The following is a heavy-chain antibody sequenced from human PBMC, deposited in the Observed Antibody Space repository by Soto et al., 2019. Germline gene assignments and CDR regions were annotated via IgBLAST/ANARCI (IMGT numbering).Heavy chain of an antibody. J-gene: IGHJ6*02. D-gene: IGHD2-15*01. Sequence: ASVKVSCKASGYTFTGYYMHWVRQAPGQGLEWMGWINPNSGGTNYAQKFQGWVTMTRDTSISTAYMELSRLRSDDTAVYYCARWAVYCSGGSCYSAAYYGMDVWGQGTTVTVSS. CDR3: ARWAVYCSGGSCYSAAYYGMDV. V-gene: IGHV1-2*04. CDR2: INPNSGGT. CDR1: GYTFTGYY.